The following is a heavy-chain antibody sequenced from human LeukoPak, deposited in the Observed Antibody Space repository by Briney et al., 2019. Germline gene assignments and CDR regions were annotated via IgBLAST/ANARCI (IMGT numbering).Heavy chain of an antibody. V-gene: IGHV1-24*01. CDR1: GYTLTELS. Sequence: GASVKVSCKVSGYTLTELSMHWVRQAPGKGLEWMGGFDPEDGETIYAQKFQGRVTMTADTSRDTVYMELSSLRSEDTAVYYCATEGKMVRGVYTDYWGQGTLVTVSS. CDR3: ATEGKMVRGVYTDY. J-gene: IGHJ4*02. D-gene: IGHD3-10*01. CDR2: FDPEDGET.